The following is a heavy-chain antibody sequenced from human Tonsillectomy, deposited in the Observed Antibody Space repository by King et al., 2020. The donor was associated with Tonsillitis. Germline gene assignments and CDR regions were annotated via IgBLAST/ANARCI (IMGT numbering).Heavy chain of an antibody. J-gene: IGHJ3*02. D-gene: IGHD1-26*01. CDR2: ISSSSTYT. CDR1: GFTFSDYY. Sequence: VQLVESGGGLVKPGGSLRLSCAASGFTFSDYYMSWIRQAPGKGLEWFSYISSSSTYTTYADSVKGRFTISRDNANNSLFLQMNSLRAEDTAVYYCARDTSSGSYITFDIWGQGTVVTVSS. V-gene: IGHV3-11*05. CDR3: ARDTSSGSYITFDI.